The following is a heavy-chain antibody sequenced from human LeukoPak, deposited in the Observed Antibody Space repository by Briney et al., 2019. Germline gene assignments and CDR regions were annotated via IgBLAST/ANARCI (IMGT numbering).Heavy chain of an antibody. CDR3: ARVKSPLVRIAVAGGRFDP. CDR1: GFTFSDYY. D-gene: IGHD6-19*01. CDR2: ISSSGSTI. V-gene: IGHV3-11*01. J-gene: IGHJ5*02. Sequence: PGGSLRLSCAASGFTFSDYYMSWIRQAPGKGLEWVSYISSSGSTIYYADSVKGRFTISRDNAKNSLYLQMNSLRAEDTAVYYCARVKSPLVRIAVAGGRFDPWGQGTLVPVSS.